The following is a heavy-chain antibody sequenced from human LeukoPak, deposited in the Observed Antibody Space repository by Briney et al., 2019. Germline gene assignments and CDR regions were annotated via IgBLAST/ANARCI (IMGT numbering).Heavy chain of an antibody. CDR3: ARDFPHHCSSTGCYAFDY. D-gene: IGHD2-2*01. J-gene: IGHJ4*02. V-gene: IGHV3-21*01. Sequence: GGSLRLSCAASGFTFSSYSMNWVRQAPGKGLEWVSSISSSSYIYYADSVKGRFTISRDNAKNSLYLQMNSLRAEDTAVYYCARDFPHHCSSTGCYAFDYWGQGTLVTVSS. CDR1: GFTFSSYS. CDR2: ISSSSYI.